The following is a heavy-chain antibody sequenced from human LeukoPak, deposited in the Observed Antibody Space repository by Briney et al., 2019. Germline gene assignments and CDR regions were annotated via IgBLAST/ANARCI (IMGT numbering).Heavy chain of an antibody. J-gene: IGHJ4*02. CDR2: FYWNDDK. D-gene: IGHD1-26*01. CDR3: AHRSQVLVGATALYFFDY. Sequence: SGPTLVNPTQTLTLTCTFYGFSFSTSGVGVGWIRQPPGKALECIALFYWNDDKRYSPSLKSRLTIAKDTSKNPVVLTMTNMDPVDTATYYCAHRSQVLVGATALYFFDYWGQGALVTVSS. CDR1: GFSFSTSGVG. V-gene: IGHV2-5*01.